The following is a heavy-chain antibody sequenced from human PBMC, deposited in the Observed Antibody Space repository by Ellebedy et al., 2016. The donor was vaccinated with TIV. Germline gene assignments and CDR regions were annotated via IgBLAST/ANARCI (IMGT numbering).Heavy chain of an antibody. V-gene: IGHV3-33*01. J-gene: IGHJ4*02. Sequence: PGGSLRLSCAASEFTFSSYGMHWVRQAPGKGLEWVAVIWYDGSNKYYADSVKGRFTISSDNSKNTLYLQMNSLRGEDTAVYYCARDRATTGKMSWYFDYWGQGTLVTVSA. CDR3: ARDRATTGKMSWYFDY. CDR2: IWYDGSNK. CDR1: EFTFSSYG. D-gene: IGHD1-1*01.